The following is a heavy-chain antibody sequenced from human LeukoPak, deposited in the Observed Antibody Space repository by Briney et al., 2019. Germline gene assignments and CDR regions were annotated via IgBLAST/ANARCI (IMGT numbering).Heavy chain of an antibody. D-gene: IGHD2-2*01. CDR2: INPNSGGT. J-gene: IGHJ5*02. CDR3: ARPTECSSTSCQNWFDP. Sequence: SVKVSCKASGYTFTGYYMHWVRQAPGQGLEWMGWINPNSGGTNYAQKFQGRVTMTSDTSISTAYMELSRLRSDDTAVYYCARPTECSSTSCQNWFDPWGQGTLVTVSS. CDR1: GYTFTGYY. V-gene: IGHV1-2*02.